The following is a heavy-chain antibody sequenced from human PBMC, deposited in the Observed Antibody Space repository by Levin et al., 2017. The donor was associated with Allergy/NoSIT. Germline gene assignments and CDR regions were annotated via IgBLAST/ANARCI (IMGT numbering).Heavy chain of an antibody. CDR1: GFTFSSYW. J-gene: IGHJ4*02. CDR3: ARGSLLTYGYVF. V-gene: IGHV3-7*01. Sequence: PGGSLRLSCEASGFTFSSYWMTWVRQAPGKGLEWVATIKEDGGEKYYLDSVKGRFTISRDNAKNSLFLQMNSLRGEDTAVYYCARGSLLTYGYVFWGQGTLVTVSS. D-gene: IGHD3-16*01. CDR2: IKEDGGEK.